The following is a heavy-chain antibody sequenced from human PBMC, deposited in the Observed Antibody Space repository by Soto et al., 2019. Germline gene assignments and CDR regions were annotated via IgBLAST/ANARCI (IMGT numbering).Heavy chain of an antibody. CDR1: VYTFTSYG. V-gene: IGHV1-18*04. CDR3: ARATTVGYYYYYGMDV. J-gene: IGHJ6*02. Sequence: XSVKVSCKASVYTFTSYGISWVRQAPGQGLEWMGWISAYNGNTNYAQKLQGRVTMTTDTSTSTAYMELRSLRSDDTAMYYCARATTVGYYYYYGMDVWGQGTTVTVSS. CDR2: ISAYNGNT. D-gene: IGHD4-17*01.